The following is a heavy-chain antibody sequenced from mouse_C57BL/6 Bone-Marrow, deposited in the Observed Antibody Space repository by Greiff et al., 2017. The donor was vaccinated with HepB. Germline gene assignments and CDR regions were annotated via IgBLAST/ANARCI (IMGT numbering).Heavy chain of an antibody. D-gene: IGHD1-1*01. CDR3: ASLLRAY. J-gene: IGHJ3*01. CDR2: IWGVGST. Sequence: VQLQQSGPGLVAPSQSLSITCTVSGFSLTSYGVDWVRQSPGTGLEWLGVIWGVGSTNYNSALKSRLSISKDNSKSQVFLQMNSLQTDDTAMYYCASLLRAYWGQGTLVTVSA. V-gene: IGHV2-6*01. CDR1: GFSLTSYG.